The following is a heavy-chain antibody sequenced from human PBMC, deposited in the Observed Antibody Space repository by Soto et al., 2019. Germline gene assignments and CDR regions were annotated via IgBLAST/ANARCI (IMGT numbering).Heavy chain of an antibody. CDR1: GFTLSSYE. CDR2: ISTSGSTI. J-gene: IGHJ5*02. Sequence: GGSLRHSYAASGFTLSSYEMNWGRQAPGKGLEWVSYISTSGSTIYYADSVKGRFTISRDNAKNSLYLQMNSLRAEDTAVYYCAEDLSSSGQGTLVTVSS. V-gene: IGHV3-48*03. CDR3: AEDLSS.